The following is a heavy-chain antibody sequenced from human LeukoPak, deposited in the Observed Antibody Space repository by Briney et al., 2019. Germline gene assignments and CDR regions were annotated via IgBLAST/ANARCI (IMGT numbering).Heavy chain of an antibody. CDR1: GFTFDDYA. CDR2: ISWNSGSI. CDR3: AKLAVYRGGDPGPDYGMDV. Sequence: GGSLRLSCAASGFTFDDYAMHWVRQAPGKGLEWVSGISWNSGSIGYADSVKGRFTISRDNAKNSLYLQMNSLRAEDTALYYCAKLAVYRGGDPGPDYGMDVWGQGTTVTVSS. J-gene: IGHJ6*02. D-gene: IGHD1-14*01. V-gene: IGHV3-9*01.